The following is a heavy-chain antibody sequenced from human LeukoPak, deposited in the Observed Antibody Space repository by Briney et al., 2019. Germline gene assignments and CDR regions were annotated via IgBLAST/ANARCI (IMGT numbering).Heavy chain of an antibody. CDR2: INYSGTT. D-gene: IGHD5-12*01. CDR1: GGSITNRDYY. CDR3: ARGGDSGYDYLDY. Sequence: SETLSLTCTVSGGSITNRDYYWGWIRQSPGKGLEWIASINYSGTTYYNPSLKSRVTISVDKSKNQFSLKLSSVTAADTAVYYCARGGDSGYDYLDYWGQGTLVTVSS. J-gene: IGHJ4*02. V-gene: IGHV4-39*07.